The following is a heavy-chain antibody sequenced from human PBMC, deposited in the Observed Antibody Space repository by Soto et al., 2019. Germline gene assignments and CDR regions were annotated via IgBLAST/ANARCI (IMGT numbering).Heavy chain of an antibody. Sequence: SETLSLTCSVSGGSISISNWWSLFRQPPGKGLEWIGEIYHSGSTNYNPSLKSRVTISVDKSKNQFSLKLSSVTAADTAVYYCARGLGTIFGVVRHHYGMDVGGQGTTVTVS. CDR1: GGSISISNW. CDR3: ARGLGTIFGVVRHHYGMDV. D-gene: IGHD3-3*01. J-gene: IGHJ6*02. CDR2: IYHSGST. V-gene: IGHV4-4*02.